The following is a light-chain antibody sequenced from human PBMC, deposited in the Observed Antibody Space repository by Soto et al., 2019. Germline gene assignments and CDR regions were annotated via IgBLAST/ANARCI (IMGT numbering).Light chain of an antibody. J-gene: IGLJ1*01. CDR3: QSYDSSLSGSSV. CDR2: GNS. CDR1: RSNIGAGYD. V-gene: IGLV1-40*01. Sequence: QSVLTQPPSVSGAPGQSVTISCAGSRSNIGAGYDVHWYQQVPGTAPKVLIYGNSNRPSGVPDRFSGSQSGTSASLAITGLQAEDEADYYCQSYDSSLSGSSVFGTGTKVTVL.